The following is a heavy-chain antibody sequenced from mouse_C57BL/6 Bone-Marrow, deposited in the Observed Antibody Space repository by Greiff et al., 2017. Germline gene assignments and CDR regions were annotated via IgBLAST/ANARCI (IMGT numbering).Heavy chain of an antibody. Sequence: QVQLQQPGAELVRPGSSVKLSCKASGYTFTSYWMHWVKQRPIQGLEWIGNIDPSDSETHYNQKFKDKATLTVDKSSSTAYMQLSSLTSEDSAVYYCARCYYGSSPVDYWGQGTTLTVSS. CDR2: IDPSDSET. D-gene: IGHD1-1*01. J-gene: IGHJ2*01. V-gene: IGHV1-52*01. CDR1: GYTFTSYW. CDR3: ARCYYGSSPVDY.